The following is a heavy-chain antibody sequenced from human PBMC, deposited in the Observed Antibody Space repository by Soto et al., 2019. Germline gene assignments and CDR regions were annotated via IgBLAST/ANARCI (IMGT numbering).Heavy chain of an antibody. Sequence: PSETLSLTCIVSGGSVSSDIYHWSWVRQPPGKGLEWIGYIYYSGSTNYNPSLKSRVTISVDTSKNQFSLKLSSVTAADTAVYYCAGYDILTGYYQDDYWGQGTLVTV. J-gene: IGHJ4*02. V-gene: IGHV4-61*01. CDR3: AGYDILTGYYQDDY. D-gene: IGHD3-9*01. CDR2: IYYSGST. CDR1: GGSVSSDIYH.